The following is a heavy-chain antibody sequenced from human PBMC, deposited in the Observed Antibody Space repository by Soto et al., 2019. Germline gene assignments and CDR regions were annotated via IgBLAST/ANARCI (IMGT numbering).Heavy chain of an antibody. CDR3: AREGVVATINGAFDY. CDR2: IIPIFGTA. J-gene: IGHJ4*02. Sequence: QVQLVQSGAEVKKPGSSVKVSCKASGGTFSSYAISWVRQAPGQGLEWMGGIIPIFGTANYAQKFQGRVTFTADESTSTAYMELSSLRSEDTAVYSCAREGVVATINGAFDYWGQGTLVTVSS. CDR1: GGTFSSYA. V-gene: IGHV1-69*12. D-gene: IGHD5-12*01.